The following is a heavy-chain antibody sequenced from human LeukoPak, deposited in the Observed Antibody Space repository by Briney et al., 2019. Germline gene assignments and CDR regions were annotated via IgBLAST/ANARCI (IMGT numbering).Heavy chain of an antibody. J-gene: IGHJ3*02. D-gene: IGHD5-24*01. CDR2: IIPIFGIA. CDR1: GGTFSSYA. V-gene: IGHV1-69*04. Sequence: GASVKVSCKASGGTFSSYAISWVRQAPGQGLEWMGRIIPIFGIANYAQKFQGRVTITADKSTSTAYMELSSLRSEDPAVYYCGRATGAFYIWGQGTMVTVSS. CDR3: GRATGAFYI.